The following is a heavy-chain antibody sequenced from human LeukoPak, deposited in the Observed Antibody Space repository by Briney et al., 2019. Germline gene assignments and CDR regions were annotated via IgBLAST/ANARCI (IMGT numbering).Heavy chain of an antibody. CDR3: ARDYKYAFDN. CDR1: GFRFSDYS. Sequence: GGSLRLSCAASGFRFSDYSMNWVRQAPGKGLEWISYIGISSGNTDYADSVKGRFTISGDKAKNSLYLQMNSLRVEDTAVYYCARDYKYAFDNWGQGTLVTVSS. D-gene: IGHD5-24*01. V-gene: IGHV3-48*01. J-gene: IGHJ4*02. CDR2: IGISSGNT.